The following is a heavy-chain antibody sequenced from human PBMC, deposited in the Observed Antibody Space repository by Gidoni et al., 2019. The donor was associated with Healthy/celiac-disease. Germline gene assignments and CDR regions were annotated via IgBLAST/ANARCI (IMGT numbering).Heavy chain of an antibody. J-gene: IGHJ2*01. V-gene: IGHV3-9*01. CDR1: GFTFDDYA. Sequence: EVQLVESGGGWVQPGRSRRLSGAAAGFTFDDYAMHWVRQAPGKGLDLVSGISWHSGSIGYADSVKGRFTISRDNAKHSLYLQMNSLRADDTSLYYCAKVPPTTYCSGGSCYSGWYFDLWGRGTLVTVSS. D-gene: IGHD2-15*01. CDR2: ISWHSGSI. CDR3: AKVPPTTYCSGGSCYSGWYFDL.